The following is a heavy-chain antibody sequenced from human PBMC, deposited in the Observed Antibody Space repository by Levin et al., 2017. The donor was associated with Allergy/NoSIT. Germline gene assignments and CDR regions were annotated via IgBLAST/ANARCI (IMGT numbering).Heavy chain of an antibody. D-gene: IGHD3-22*01. Sequence: GESLKISCKASGYTFTSYGISWVRQAPGQGLEWMGWISAYNGNTNYAQKLQGRVTMTTDTSTSTAYMELRSLRSDDTAVYYCARDLEYYYDSSGYYGPAPSLSRFDYWGQGTLVTVSS. CDR3: ARDLEYYYDSSGYYGPAPSLSRFDY. J-gene: IGHJ4*02. CDR1: GYTFTSYG. V-gene: IGHV1-18*01. CDR2: ISAYNGNT.